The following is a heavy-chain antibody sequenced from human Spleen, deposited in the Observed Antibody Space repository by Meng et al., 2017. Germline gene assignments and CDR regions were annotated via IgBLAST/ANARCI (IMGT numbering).Heavy chain of an antibody. J-gene: IGHJ4*02. Sequence: QVQLVQSGAEVKKPGSSVKVSCKASGGTFSSYAISWVRQAPGQGLEWMGGSIPILGIANYAQKFQGRVTITADKSTSTAYMELSSLRSEDTAVYYCARGGGTGTTAPNFDYWGQGTLVTVSS. D-gene: IGHD1-7*01. V-gene: IGHV1-69*10. CDR2: SIPILGIA. CDR1: GGTFSSYA. CDR3: ARGGGTGTTAPNFDY.